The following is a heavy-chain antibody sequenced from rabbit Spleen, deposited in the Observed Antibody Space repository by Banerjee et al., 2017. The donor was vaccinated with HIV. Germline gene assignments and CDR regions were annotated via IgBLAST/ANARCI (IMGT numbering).Heavy chain of an antibody. J-gene: IGHJ4*01. V-gene: IGHV1S45*01. CDR1: GFDFSRYG. CDR3: ARDLTGVIGWNFNL. Sequence: QQQLVESGGGLVQPGGSLTLTCKASGFDFSRYGVSWVRQAPGKGLEWIGYIDPIFGTTYYASWAKGRFTISKTSSTTVTLQMTSLTAADTATYFCARDLTGVIGWNFNLWGPGTLVTVS. D-gene: IGHD1-1*01. CDR2: IDPIFGTT.